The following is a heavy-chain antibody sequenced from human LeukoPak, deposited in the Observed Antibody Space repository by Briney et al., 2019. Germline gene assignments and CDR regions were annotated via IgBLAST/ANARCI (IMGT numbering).Heavy chain of an antibody. CDR2: INPGGDNT. V-gene: IGHV1-2*02. J-gene: IGHJ4*02. CDR1: GYTFTNYY. Sequence: GASVKVSCKASGYTFTNYYIHWVRQAPGQGLEWMGLINPGGDNTNYAQKFQGRVTMTRDTSISTAYMELSRLRSDDTAVYYCARVQKELWFGDDPPYFDYWGQGTLVTVSS. CDR3: ARVQKELWFGDDPPYFDY. D-gene: IGHD3-10*01.